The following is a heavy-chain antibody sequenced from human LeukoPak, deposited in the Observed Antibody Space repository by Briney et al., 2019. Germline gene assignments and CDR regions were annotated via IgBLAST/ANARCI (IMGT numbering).Heavy chain of an antibody. Sequence: GGSLRLSCAASGFTFSDYYMSWIRQAPGKGLGWVSYISSSGTTSYYADYVRGRFTISRDNAKNSLYLQMNSLRAEDTAVYDCARVNYGDYESDAFDIWGQGTMVTVSS. J-gene: IGHJ3*02. D-gene: IGHD4-17*01. CDR3: ARVNYGDYESDAFDI. V-gene: IGHV3-11*01. CDR2: ISSSGTTS. CDR1: GFTFSDYY.